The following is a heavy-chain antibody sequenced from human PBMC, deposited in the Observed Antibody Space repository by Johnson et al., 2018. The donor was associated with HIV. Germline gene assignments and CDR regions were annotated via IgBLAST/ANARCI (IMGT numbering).Heavy chain of an antibody. D-gene: IGHD2-8*01. CDR2: ISGSGGST. J-gene: IGHJ3*02. CDR3: ARLKNGAFDI. Sequence: VQLVESGGGAVRPGGSLRLSCVVSGFTFEDYGMSWVRQAPGKGLEWVSAISGSGGSTYYADSVKGRFTISRDNSKNTLYLQMNSLRVEDTAVYYCARLKNGAFDIWGQGTMVTVSS. CDR1: GFTFEDYG. V-gene: IGHV3-23*04.